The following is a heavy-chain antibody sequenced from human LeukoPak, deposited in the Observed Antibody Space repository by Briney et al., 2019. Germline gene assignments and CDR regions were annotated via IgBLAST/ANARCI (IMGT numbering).Heavy chain of an antibody. CDR1: AYTFTNYA. CDR2: IHPSTGKP. CDR3: ARSPISKRYCTNGVCYYYYYYMDV. D-gene: IGHD2-8*01. V-gene: IGHV7-4-1*02. Sequence: GASVKVSCKTSAYTFTNYAMNWVRQAPGQGLEWMGWIHPSTGKPTYAQGFTGRFVFSLDTSVSTAYLQISSLKAEDTAVYYCARSPISKRYCTNGVCYYYYYYMDVWGKGTTVTVSS. J-gene: IGHJ6*03.